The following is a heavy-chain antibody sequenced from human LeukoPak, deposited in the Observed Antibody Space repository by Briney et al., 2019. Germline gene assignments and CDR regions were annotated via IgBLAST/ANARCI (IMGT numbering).Heavy chain of an antibody. Sequence: SVKLCCKASGFSFSSSSMQWVRQARGQRLEWIGWLAVGSGNTNYAQKFHGRVTITRDMSTSTAYMELSSLRSEDTALYYCAAVFGSGYDYYFDYWGQGSLVPVSS. J-gene: IGHJ4*02. V-gene: IGHV1-58*02. CDR3: AAVFGSGYDYYFDY. D-gene: IGHD3-22*01. CDR1: GFSFSSSS. CDR2: LAVGSGNT.